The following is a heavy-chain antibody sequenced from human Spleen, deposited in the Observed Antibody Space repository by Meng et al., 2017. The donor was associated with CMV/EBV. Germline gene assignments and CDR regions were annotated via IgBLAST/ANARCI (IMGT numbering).Heavy chain of an antibody. CDR3: VRGGENYYYYDVDV. V-gene: IGHV1-2*02. CDR1: GFNFSTYT. CDR2: INPNTNVT. J-gene: IGHJ6*02. Sequence: GESLKISCVASGFNFSTYTMHWVRQAPGQGLEWMGWINPNTNVTNYARKFQGRVTMTRDTSISTAYMEVSRLRSDDTAVYYCVRGGENYYYYDVDVWGQGTTVTVSS.